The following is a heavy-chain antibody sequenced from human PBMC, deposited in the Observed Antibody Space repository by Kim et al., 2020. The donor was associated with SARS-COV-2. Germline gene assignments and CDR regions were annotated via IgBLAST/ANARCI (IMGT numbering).Heavy chain of an antibody. Sequence: SETLSLTCTVSGGSISSYYWSWIRQPPGKGLEWIGYIYYSGSTNYNPSLKSRVTISVDTYKNQFSLKLSSVTAADTAVYYCARVLRWTHGIDIWGQGTMVTVSS. D-gene: IGHD4-17*01. J-gene: IGHJ3*02. CDR1: GGSISSYY. CDR2: IYYSGST. CDR3: ARVLRWTHGIDI. V-gene: IGHV4-59*01.